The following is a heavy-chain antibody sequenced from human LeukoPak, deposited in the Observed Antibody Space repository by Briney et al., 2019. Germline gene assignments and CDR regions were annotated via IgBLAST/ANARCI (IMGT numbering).Heavy chain of an antibody. CDR2: IWTSEST. Sequence: SETLSLTCSVAGDSISSYYWSWIRQPPGKGLEWIGYIWTSESTNYNPSLKSRVTMPVDTSKNQFYLRLNSVTAADTAVYYCARLLGNYADYWGQGALVTVSS. V-gene: IGHV4-4*09. J-gene: IGHJ4*02. CDR1: GDSISSYY. D-gene: IGHD3-16*01. CDR3: ARLLGNYADY.